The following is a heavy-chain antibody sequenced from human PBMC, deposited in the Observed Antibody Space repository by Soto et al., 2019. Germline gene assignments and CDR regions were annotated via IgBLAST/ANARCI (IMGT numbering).Heavy chain of an antibody. Sequence: EVQLLESGGGLVQPGGSLRLSCAASGFTFSSYAMSWVRQAPGKGLEWVSAISGSGGSTYYADSVKGRFTISRDNSKNTLYLQMNSLRAEDTAVYYCAKDVGMGTAMVNTIEGWGQGTLVTVSS. CDR3: AKDVGMGTAMVNTIEG. J-gene: IGHJ4*02. CDR1: GFTFSSYA. D-gene: IGHD5-18*01. V-gene: IGHV3-23*01. CDR2: ISGSGGST.